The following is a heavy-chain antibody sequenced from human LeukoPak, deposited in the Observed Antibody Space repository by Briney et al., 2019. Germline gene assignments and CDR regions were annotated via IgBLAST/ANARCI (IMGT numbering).Heavy chain of an antibody. D-gene: IGHD2-15*01. CDR1: GYTFTGYY. V-gene: IGHV1-2*02. Sequence: GASVKVSCKASGYTFTGYYMHWVRQAPGQGLEWMGWTNPDSGGTNYAQKFQGRVTMTRDTSISTAYMELSRLRSDDTAVYYCAIQYCSGGSCPKRGAFDIWGQGTMVTVSS. CDR2: TNPDSGGT. J-gene: IGHJ3*02. CDR3: AIQYCSGGSCPKRGAFDI.